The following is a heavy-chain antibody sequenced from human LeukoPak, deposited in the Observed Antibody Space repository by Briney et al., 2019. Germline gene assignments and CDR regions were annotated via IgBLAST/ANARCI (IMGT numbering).Heavy chain of an antibody. CDR3: ARAGGGSFRFDY. Sequence: ASVKVSCKASGYTFTGYYMHWVRHAPGQGLEWMGWINPNSGGTNYAQKFQGRVTMTRDTSISTAYMELSRLRSDDTAVYYCARAGGGSFRFDYWGQGTLVTVSS. CDR1: GYTFTGYY. J-gene: IGHJ4*02. V-gene: IGHV1-2*02. CDR2: INPNSGGT. D-gene: IGHD2-15*01.